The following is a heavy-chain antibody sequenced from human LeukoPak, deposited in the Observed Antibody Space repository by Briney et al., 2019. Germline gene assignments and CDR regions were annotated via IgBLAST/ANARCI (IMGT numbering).Heavy chain of an antibody. CDR2: IYYSGST. CDR3: ARGYDCSGGSCWHYYYYMDV. Sequence: PSETLSLTCTVSGGSISSYYWSWIRQPPGKGLEWIGSIYYSGSTNYNPSLKSRGTISVDTSKNQFSLKLSSMTAADTAVYYCARGYDCSGGSCWHYYYYMDVWGKGTTVTVSS. J-gene: IGHJ6*03. D-gene: IGHD2-15*01. CDR1: GGSISSYY. V-gene: IGHV4-59*01.